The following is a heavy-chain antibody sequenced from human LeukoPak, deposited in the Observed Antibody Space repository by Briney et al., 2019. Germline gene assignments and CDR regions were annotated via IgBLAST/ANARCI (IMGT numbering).Heavy chain of an antibody. CDR2: INPDSGGT. CDR3: ARGHVIEAAAGYTVDY. J-gene: IGHJ4*02. Sequence: GASVKVSCRASGYTFTGYYMHWVRQAPGQGLEWMEWINPDSGGTKYARKFQGRVTMTRDTSISTAYMELSRLTSDDTAVYYCARGHVIEAAAGYTVDYWGQGTLVTVSS. V-gene: IGHV1-2*02. D-gene: IGHD6-13*01. CDR1: GYTFTGYY.